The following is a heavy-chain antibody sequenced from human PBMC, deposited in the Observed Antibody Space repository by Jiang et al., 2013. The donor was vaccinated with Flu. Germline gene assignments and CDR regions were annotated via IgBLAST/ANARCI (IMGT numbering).Heavy chain of an antibody. Sequence: KPSETLSLTCTVSGGSISSSTYYWGWIRQPPGKGLEWIGSIYYSGSTYYNPSLTSRVTISVDTSKNQFSLKLSSVTAADTAVYYCARHSGSHYDILTGYAFDYWGQGTLVTVSS. CDR3: ARHSGSHYDILTGYAFDY. V-gene: IGHV4-39*01. CDR1: GGSISSSTYY. J-gene: IGHJ4*02. CDR2: IYYSGST. D-gene: IGHD3-9*01.